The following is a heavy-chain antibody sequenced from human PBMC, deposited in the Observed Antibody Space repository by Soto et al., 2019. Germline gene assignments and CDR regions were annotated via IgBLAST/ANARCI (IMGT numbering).Heavy chain of an antibody. CDR2: ISAYNGNT. V-gene: IGHV1-18*01. J-gene: IGHJ4*02. D-gene: IGHD3-10*01. CDR1: GYTFTSYG. CDR3: ARDLTTYYYGSGSDY. Sequence: ASVKVSCKASGYTFTSYGISWVRQAPGQGLEWMGWISAYNGNTNYAQKLQGRVTMTTDTSTSTAYMELRSLRSDDTAVYYCARDLTTYYYGSGSDYWGQRTLVTVSS.